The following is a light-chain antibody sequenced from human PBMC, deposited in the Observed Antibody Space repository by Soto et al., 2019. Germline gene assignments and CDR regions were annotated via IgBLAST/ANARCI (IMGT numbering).Light chain of an antibody. Sequence: DIQMTQSPSTLSASVGDRIIITCRASQSINTWLAWYQQKPGEAPKLLIYDGSTLARGVPSRFSGSGSETEFPLTISRLQPDDFATFYCQQYKTYSRTFGQGTKVEV. CDR3: QQYKTYSRT. V-gene: IGKV1-5*03. J-gene: IGKJ1*01. CDR1: QSINTW. CDR2: DGS.